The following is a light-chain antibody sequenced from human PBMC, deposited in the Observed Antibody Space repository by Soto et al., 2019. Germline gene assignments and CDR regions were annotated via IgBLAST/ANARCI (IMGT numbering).Light chain of an antibody. CDR2: AAS. V-gene: IGKV2D-29*01. Sequence: IVLTLTPLSLSIPPGQPASISCKSCQTLLQSDGNTYVYWHLKKPRQPPQLLIDAASNRFCRVADRFSGGGSGTDFTLKSSRVDAEYVVVYCRLQSIEPPLTFDQGTKVDIK. J-gene: IGKJ1*01. CDR1: QTLLQSDGNTY. CDR3: LQSIEPPLT.